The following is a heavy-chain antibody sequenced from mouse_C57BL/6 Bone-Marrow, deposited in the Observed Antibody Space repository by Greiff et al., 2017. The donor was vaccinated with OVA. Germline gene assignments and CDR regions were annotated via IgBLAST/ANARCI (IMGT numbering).Heavy chain of an antibody. CDR1: GYTFTSYW. D-gene: IGHD2-4*01. V-gene: IGHV1-74*01. CDR2: IHPSDSDT. CDR3: ASFYYDYLYYAMDY. Sequence: QVQLKQPGAELVKPGASVKVSCKASGYTFTSYWMHWVKQRPGQGLEWIGRIHPSDSDTNYNQKFKGKATLTVDKSSSTAYMQLSSLTSEDSAVYYCASFYYDYLYYAMDYWGQGTSVTVSS. J-gene: IGHJ4*01.